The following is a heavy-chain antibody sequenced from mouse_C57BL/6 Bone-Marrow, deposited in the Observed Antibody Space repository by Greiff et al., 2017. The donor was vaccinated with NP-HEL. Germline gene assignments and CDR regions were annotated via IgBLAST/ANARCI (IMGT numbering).Heavy chain of an antibody. D-gene: IGHD1-1*01. CDR2: IYPRDGST. CDR1: GYTFTSYD. CDR3: ARRHYGSSYGFAY. J-gene: IGHJ3*01. V-gene: IGHV1-85*01. Sequence: VHLVESGPELVKPGASVKLSCKASGYTFTSYDINWVKQRPGQGLEWIGWIYPRDGSTKYNEKFKGKATLTEDTSSSTAYMELHSLTSEDSAVYFCARRHYGSSYGFAYWGQGTLVTVSA.